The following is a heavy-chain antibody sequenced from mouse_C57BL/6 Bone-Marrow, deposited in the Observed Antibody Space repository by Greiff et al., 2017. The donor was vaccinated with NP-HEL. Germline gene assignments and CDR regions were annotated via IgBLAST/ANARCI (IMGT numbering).Heavy chain of an antibody. CDR1: GYSITSGYY. J-gene: IGHJ4*01. V-gene: IGHV3-6*01. Sequence: EVKLMESGPGLVKPSQSLSLTCSVTGYSITSGYYWNWIRQFPGNKLEWMGYISYDGSNNYNPSLKNRISITRDTSKNQFFLKLNSVTTEDTATYYCARAYEAPMDYWGQGTSVTVSS. CDR2: ISYDGSN. D-gene: IGHD2-3*01. CDR3: ARAYEAPMDY.